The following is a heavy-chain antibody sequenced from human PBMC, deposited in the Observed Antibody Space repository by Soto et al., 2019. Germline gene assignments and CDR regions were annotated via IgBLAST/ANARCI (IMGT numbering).Heavy chain of an antibody. CDR3: ARDAAPTLNYPHGMDV. CDR2: TLYRSSKWYN. D-gene: IGHD1-7*01. V-gene: IGHV6-1*01. CDR1: GDSVSTNIAA. J-gene: IGHJ6*02. Sequence: PSRTLSLTCAISGDSVSTNIAAWSWIRQSPSRGLEWLGRTLYRSSKWYNEYAVSVKSRMTINPDTSKNPFSLQLNPVTPEDTAVYYCARDAAPTLNYPHGMDVWGQGTAVTVSS.